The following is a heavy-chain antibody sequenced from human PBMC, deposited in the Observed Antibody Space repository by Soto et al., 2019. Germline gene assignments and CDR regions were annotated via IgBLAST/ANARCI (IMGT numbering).Heavy chain of an antibody. V-gene: IGHV4-59*01. J-gene: IGHJ4*02. CDR2: IYYSGST. CDR1: GGSINDFY. CDR3: ARVGGVAASTFDY. D-gene: IGHD6-13*01. Sequence: PSETLSLTCTVSGGSINDFYWSWIRQPPGKGLEWIGYIYYSGSTDYNPSLKGRVTISVDTSKNQFSLKLRSVTAADTAVYYCARVGGVAASTFDYWGQGPLATASS.